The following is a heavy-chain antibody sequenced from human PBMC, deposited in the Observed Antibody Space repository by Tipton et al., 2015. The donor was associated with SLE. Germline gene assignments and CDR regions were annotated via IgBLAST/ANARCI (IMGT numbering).Heavy chain of an antibody. Sequence: LRLSCAASGFPFSSYSMNWVRQAPGKGLEWVSSISSSTSYIYYADSVKGRFTISRDNAKNSLYLQMNSLRAEDTAVYYCASQLPYCSGGSCYSYWGQGTLVTVSS. J-gene: IGHJ4*02. CDR2: ISSSTSYI. CDR3: ASQLPYCSGGSCYSY. CDR1: GFPFSSYS. D-gene: IGHD2-15*01. V-gene: IGHV3-21*04.